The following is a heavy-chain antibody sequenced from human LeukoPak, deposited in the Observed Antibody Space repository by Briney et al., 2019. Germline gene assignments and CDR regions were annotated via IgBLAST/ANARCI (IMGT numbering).Heavy chain of an antibody. Sequence: SETLSLTCVVSSFSISNGFYWVWIRQPPGKGLEWIVNVFYSGVTYYNPSLMSRVTISVDTSKNQFSLKLNSVTAADTAVYYCARDRGGRTGYASGDFDFWGQGVLVTVSS. D-gene: IGHD5-12*01. V-gene: IGHV4-38-2*02. CDR3: ARDRGGRTGYASGDFDF. CDR2: VFYSGVT. J-gene: IGHJ4*02. CDR1: SFSISNGFY.